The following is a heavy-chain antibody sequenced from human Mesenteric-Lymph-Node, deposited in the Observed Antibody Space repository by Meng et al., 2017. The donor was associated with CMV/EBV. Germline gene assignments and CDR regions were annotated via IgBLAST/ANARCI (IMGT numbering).Heavy chain of an antibody. CDR1: RFSIGTKW. CDR2: IDDDGSTT. D-gene: IGHD2-15*01. V-gene: IGHV3-74*01. J-gene: IGHJ3*02. CDR3: ASSMQFDMDAFDM. Sequence: GGSLRLSCAASRFSIGTKWMHWVRQAPGKGLVWVARIDDDGSTTTYADSVKGRFTISRDNAKNTLYLEMNSLRVGDTAVYYCASSMQFDMDAFDMWGQGTTVTVSS.